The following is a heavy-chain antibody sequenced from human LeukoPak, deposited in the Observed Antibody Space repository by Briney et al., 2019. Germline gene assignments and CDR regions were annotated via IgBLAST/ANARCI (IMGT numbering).Heavy chain of an antibody. CDR2: ISGSGGST. D-gene: IGHD3-22*01. V-gene: IGHV3-23*01. CDR3: AKAYDSSGYYVPFDY. CDR1: GFTFSSYA. J-gene: IGHJ4*02. Sequence: GGSLRLSCAASGFTFSSYAMSWVRQAPGKGLEWVSAISGSGGSTYYADSVKGRFTISRDNSKSTLYLQMNSLRAEDTAVYYCAKAYDSSGYYVPFDYWGQGTLVTVSS.